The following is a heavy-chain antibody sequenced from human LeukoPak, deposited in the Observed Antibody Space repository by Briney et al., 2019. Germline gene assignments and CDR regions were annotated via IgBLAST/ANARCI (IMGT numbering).Heavy chain of an antibody. CDR2: IGPGPSRT. Sequence: GGSLRLSCAASGFAFTAYGMNWVRQAPGKGLEWLSYIGPGPSRTYYADSVRGRFVISRDDAKNSLYLQMNSLRAEDTAMYYCARENGYNIDYFDIWGQGTLVTVSS. D-gene: IGHD5-24*01. V-gene: IGHV3-21*04. CDR1: GFAFTAYG. CDR3: ARENGYNIDYFDI. J-gene: IGHJ4*02.